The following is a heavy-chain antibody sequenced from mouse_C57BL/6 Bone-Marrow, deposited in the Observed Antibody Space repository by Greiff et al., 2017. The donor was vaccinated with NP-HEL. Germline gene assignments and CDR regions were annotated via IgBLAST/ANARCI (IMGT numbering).Heavy chain of an antibody. V-gene: IGHV1-81*01. J-gene: IGHJ4*01. CDR3: ARGAYYYGSSLYAMDY. CDR2: IYPRSGNT. D-gene: IGHD1-1*01. CDR1: GDTFTSYG. Sequence: VQLQQSGAELARPGASVKLSCKASGDTFTSYGISWVKQRTGQGLEWIGEIYPRSGNTYYHEKFKGKATLTADKSSSTANMELRSLTSEHSAVYFCARGAYYYGSSLYAMDYWGQGTSVTVSS.